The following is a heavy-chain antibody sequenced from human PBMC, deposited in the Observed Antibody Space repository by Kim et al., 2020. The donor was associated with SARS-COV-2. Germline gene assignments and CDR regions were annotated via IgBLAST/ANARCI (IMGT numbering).Heavy chain of an antibody. J-gene: IGHJ6*02. CDR3: ARETPMVRGVIGYGIDV. CDR1: GGSISTYY. Sequence: SETLSLTCTVSGGSISTYYWSWIRQPPGKGLEWIGFIYYSGSTNYNPSLKSRTTISVDTSKNQFSLNLRSVTAADTAVYYCARETPMVRGVIGYGIDVWGQGTTVTVS. V-gene: IGHV4-59*08. CDR2: IYYSGST. D-gene: IGHD3-10*01.